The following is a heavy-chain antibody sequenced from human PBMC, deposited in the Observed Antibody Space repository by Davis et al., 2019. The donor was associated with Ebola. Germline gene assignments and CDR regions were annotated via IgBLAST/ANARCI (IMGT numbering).Heavy chain of an antibody. CDR2: IYYSGST. CDR1: GGSISSSSYY. CDR3: ARYGDDSDGWFDP. V-gene: IGHV4-39*01. Sequence: MPGGSLRLSCTVSGGSISSSSYYWGWIRQPPGKGLEWIGSIYYSGSTYYNPSLKSRVTISVDTSKNQFSLKLSSVTAADTAVYYCARYGDDSDGWFDPWGQGTLVTVSS. D-gene: IGHD4-17*01. J-gene: IGHJ5*02.